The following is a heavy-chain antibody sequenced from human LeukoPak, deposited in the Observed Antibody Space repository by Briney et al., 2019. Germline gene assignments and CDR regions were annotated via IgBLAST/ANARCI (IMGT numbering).Heavy chain of an antibody. V-gene: IGHV3-23*01. CDR2: TDGTGGDS. D-gene: IGHD3-3*01. CDR1: GFTFSDFA. J-gene: IGHJ4*02. Sequence: PGGSLRLSCVASGFTFSDFAMSWVRQTPGKRLEWVASTDGTGGDSYYADAVKGRFTISRDDSRDTLYLQMNSLKAEDTAVYYCAKVNGDGVVIIPIDYWGQGTLVTVSS. CDR3: AKVNGDGVVIIPIDY.